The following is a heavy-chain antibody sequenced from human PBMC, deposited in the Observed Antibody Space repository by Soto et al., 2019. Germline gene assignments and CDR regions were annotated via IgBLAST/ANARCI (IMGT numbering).Heavy chain of an antibody. Sequence: SVKVSCKVSGSRFSNYVISWVRQAPGHGLEWLGRIIPIFNSTKYAQNFQGRVTITADKSTSTASLELSSLRSDDTAVYFCAREGRGKKAGYNGLVSLGYWGQGTLVTVS. CDR3: AREGRGKKAGYNGLVSLGY. D-gene: IGHD2-2*02. CDR2: IIPIFNST. CDR1: GSRFSNYV. V-gene: IGHV1-69*06. J-gene: IGHJ4*02.